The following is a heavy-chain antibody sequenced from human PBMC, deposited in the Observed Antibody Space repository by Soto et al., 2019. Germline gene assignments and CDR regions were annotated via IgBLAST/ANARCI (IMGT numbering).Heavy chain of an antibody. V-gene: IGHV4-4*07. J-gene: IGHJ6*04. CDR2: IYTSGST. D-gene: IGHD3-22*01. CDR1: GGSISSYY. CDR3: ACGGLDDSRYYYYGMDV. Sequence: QVQLQESGPGLVKPSETLSLTCTVSGGSISSYYWSWIRQPAGKGLEWIGRIYTSGSTNYNPSLKSRVTMSVDTSKNQCSLKLSSVTAADTAVYYCACGGLDDSRYYYYGMDVWGKGTTVTVSS.